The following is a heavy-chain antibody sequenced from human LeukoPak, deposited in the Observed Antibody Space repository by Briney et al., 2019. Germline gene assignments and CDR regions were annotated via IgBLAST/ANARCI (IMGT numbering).Heavy chain of an antibody. CDR2: ISGSGGYT. CDR3: ARRAGAYSHPYDY. V-gene: IGHV3-23*01. J-gene: IGHJ4*02. CDR1: KFTFSTLS. D-gene: IGHD4/OR15-4a*01. Sequence: PGGSLRLSCAASKFTFSTLSMSWVRQAPGKGLEWVSSISGSGGYTYYADSVKGRFTISRDNSKNTLYLQMNSLRAEDTAVYYCARRAGAYSHPYDYWGQGTLVTVSS.